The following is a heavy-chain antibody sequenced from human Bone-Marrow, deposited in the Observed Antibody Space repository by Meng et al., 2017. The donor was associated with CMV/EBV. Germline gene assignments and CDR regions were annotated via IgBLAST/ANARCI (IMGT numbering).Heavy chain of an antibody. J-gene: IGHJ5*02. CDR1: GYTFTAYY. CDR3: AIRGFGELSTGGFDP. CDR2: INPNSGGT. V-gene: IGHV1-2*02. Sequence: ASVKVSCKSSGYTFTAYYIHWVRQDPGQGLEWMGWINPNSGGTKFANTFQGRVAMTRDTSISTAYMELSRLRSDDTAVYYCAIRGFGELSTGGFDPWGQGTLVTVSS. D-gene: IGHD3-10*01.